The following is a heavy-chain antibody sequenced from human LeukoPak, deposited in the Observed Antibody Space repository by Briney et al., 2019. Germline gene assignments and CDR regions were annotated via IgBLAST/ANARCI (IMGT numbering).Heavy chain of an antibody. CDR3: TTDYFDY. CDR2: IKIKTDGGTT. V-gene: IGHV3-15*01. Sequence: GGSLRLSCAASGFSFSNAWMSWVRQAPGKGLEWVGRIKIKTDGGTTDYAAPVKGRFTISRDDSKNTLYLRMNSLKTEDTAVYFCTTDYFDYWGQGTLVTVSS. CDR1: GFSFSNAW. J-gene: IGHJ4*02.